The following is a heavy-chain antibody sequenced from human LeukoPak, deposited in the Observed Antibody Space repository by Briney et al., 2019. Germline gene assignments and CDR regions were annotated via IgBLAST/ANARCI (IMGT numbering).Heavy chain of an antibody. CDR1: GFTFKTSW. J-gene: IGHJ4*02. CDR3: MSGMGATPHGDC. V-gene: IGHV3-7*02. CDR2: INGDGSHM. Sequence: GGSLRLSCAAPGFTFKTSWMNWVRQAPGKGLEWVAHINGDGSHMDFVDSVKGRSTTSRDNAKNSLSLQMSGLTAEDTAVYYCMSGMGATPHGDCWGQGILVTVSS. D-gene: IGHD1-26*01.